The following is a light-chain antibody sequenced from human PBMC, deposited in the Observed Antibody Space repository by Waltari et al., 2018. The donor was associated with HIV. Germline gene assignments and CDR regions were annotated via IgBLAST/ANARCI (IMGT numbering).Light chain of an antibody. CDR3: QHRSSWPPT. J-gene: IGKJ4*01. CDR1: QSIYVH. V-gene: IGKV3-11*01. Sequence: DIVLTQSPATLSLSPGQRATLSCRASQSIYVHLGWYQHKPGQPPRLLVYDSSKRVTDIPARFSGSGSGANFTLTISSLEPEDFAVYYCQHRSSWPPTFGGGTRIEI. CDR2: DSS.